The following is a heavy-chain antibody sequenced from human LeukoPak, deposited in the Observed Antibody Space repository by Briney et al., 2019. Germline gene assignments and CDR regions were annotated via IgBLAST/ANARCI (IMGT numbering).Heavy chain of an antibody. CDR2: ISGSGGST. Sequence: PGGSLRLSCAASGFTFSSYSMNWVRQAPGKGLEWVSAISGSGGSTYYADSVKGRFTISRDNSKNTLYLQMNSLRAEDTAVYYCAKGAVPAATAYYFDYWGQGTLVTVSS. D-gene: IGHD2-2*01. V-gene: IGHV3-23*01. CDR3: AKGAVPAATAYYFDY. CDR1: GFTFSSYS. J-gene: IGHJ4*02.